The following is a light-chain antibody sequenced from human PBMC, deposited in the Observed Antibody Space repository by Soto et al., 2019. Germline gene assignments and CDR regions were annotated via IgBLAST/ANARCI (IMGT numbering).Light chain of an antibody. V-gene: IGKV4-1*01. CDR2: WAS. J-gene: IGKJ1*01. CDR1: QSVLDSSKNKNY. Sequence: TVMTQSPDSLAVSLGERATINCKSSQSVLDSSKNKNYLAWYQQKQGQPPRLLIYWASTRESGVPDRFSGSGSGTDFTLTISSLQAEDVAVYYCHQYHSIPRTFGQGTTVEIK. CDR3: HQYHSIPRT.